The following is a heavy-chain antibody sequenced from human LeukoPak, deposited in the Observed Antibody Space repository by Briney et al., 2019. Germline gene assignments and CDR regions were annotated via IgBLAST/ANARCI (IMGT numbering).Heavy chain of an antibody. CDR3: ANFGSSGLQGY. CDR2: IRNDGNNI. Sequence: GGSLRLSCAASGFSFSSYGMHWVRQAPGKGLEWVAFIRNDGNNIRYADSVKGRFTISRDNSKNTLYLQMNSLKSEDTAVYYCANFGSSGLQGYWGQGTLVTVSS. V-gene: IGHV3-30*02. J-gene: IGHJ4*02. D-gene: IGHD6-6*01. CDR1: GFSFSSYG.